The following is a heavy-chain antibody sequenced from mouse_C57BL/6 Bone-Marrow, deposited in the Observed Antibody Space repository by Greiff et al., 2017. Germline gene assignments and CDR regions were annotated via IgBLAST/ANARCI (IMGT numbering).Heavy chain of an antibody. D-gene: IGHD2-4*01. J-gene: IGHJ3*01. CDR1: GYSITSGYY. CDR3: ARGGITTGFAY. Sequence: DVHLVESGPGLVKPSQSLSLTCSVTGYSITSGYYWNWIRQFPGNKLEWMGYISYDGSNNYNPSLKNRISITRDTSKNQFFLKLNSVTTEDTATYYCARGGITTGFAYWGQGTLVTVSA. CDR2: ISYDGSN. V-gene: IGHV3-6*01.